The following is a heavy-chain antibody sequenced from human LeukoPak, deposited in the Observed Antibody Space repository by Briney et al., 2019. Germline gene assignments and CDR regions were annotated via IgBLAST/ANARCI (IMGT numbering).Heavy chain of an antibody. V-gene: IGHV3-74*01. CDR1: GSTLSTSW. CDR2: INSDGSST. CDR3: ARASTNTFNI. D-gene: IGHD2/OR15-2a*01. J-gene: IGHJ3*02. Sequence: PGGSLRLSCEVSGSTLSTSWMHWVRQPPGKGLVWVSRINSDGSSTVYADSVRGRSTISRDSAKNTVYLQMNSLRAEDTATYYCARASTNTFNIWGRGTLVTVSS.